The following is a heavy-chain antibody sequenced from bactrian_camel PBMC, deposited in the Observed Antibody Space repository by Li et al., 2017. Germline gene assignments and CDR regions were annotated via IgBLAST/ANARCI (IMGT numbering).Heavy chain of an antibody. CDR1: GFTFGSFISYC. D-gene: IGHD6*01. CDR3: AGRTRAGTWCGVLTSMYFS. J-gene: IGHJ6*01. CDR2: IASNGIA. V-gene: IGHV3S53*01. Sequence: HVQLVESGGGSVQAGGSLRLSCAASGFTFGSFISYCMGWLRLDLANEREGLAAIASNGIAEYADSVNGRCTISTDNAKNIMYLQMNNMKPEDSGTYYCAGRTRAGTWCGVLTSMYFSWGQGTQVTVS.